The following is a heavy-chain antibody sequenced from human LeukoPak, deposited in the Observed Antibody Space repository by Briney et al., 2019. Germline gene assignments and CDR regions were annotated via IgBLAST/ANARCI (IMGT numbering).Heavy chain of an antibody. Sequence: GSLRLSCAASGFTFSSYWMHWVRQAPGKGLVWVSRINTDGSSTSYADSVKGRFTISRDNAKNTLYLQMNSLRAEDTAVYYCARAYGGNSKLYYFDYWGQGTLVTVSS. V-gene: IGHV3-74*01. D-gene: IGHD4-23*01. CDR1: GFTFSSYW. CDR2: INTDGSST. CDR3: ARAYGGNSKLYYFDY. J-gene: IGHJ4*02.